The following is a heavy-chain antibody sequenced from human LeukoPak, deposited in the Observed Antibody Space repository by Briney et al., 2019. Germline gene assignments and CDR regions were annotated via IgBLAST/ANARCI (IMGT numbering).Heavy chain of an antibody. CDR2: ISAYNGNT. J-gene: IGHJ5*02. CDR1: GYTFTNYD. CDR3: AREGGYCSGGSCYSGWFDP. V-gene: IGHV1-18*01. Sequence: ASVRVSCKASGYTFTNYDINWVRQATGQGLEWMGWISAYNGNTNYAQKLQGRVTMTTDTSTSTAYMELRSLRSDDTAVYYCAREGGYCSGGSCYSGWFDPWGQGTLVTVSS. D-gene: IGHD2-15*01.